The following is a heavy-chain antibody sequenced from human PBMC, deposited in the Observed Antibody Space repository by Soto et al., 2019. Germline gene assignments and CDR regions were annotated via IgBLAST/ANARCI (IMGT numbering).Heavy chain of an antibody. CDR3: ARVRVPYYYGMDV. CDR1: GDSITSVDYY. Sequence: QVQLQESGPGLVKPSETLSLTCTVSGDSITSVDYYGRWIRQPPGKGLEWIGYIYYRGSTYHNPSLKSRVMISVDTSKNQSSLKLTSVTAADTAVYFCARVRVPYYYGMDVWGQGTTVTVSS. CDR2: IYYRGST. D-gene: IGHD3-10*01. V-gene: IGHV4-30-4*01. J-gene: IGHJ6*02.